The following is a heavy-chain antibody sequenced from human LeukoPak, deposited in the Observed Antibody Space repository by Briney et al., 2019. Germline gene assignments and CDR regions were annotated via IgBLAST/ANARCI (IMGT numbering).Heavy chain of an antibody. CDR2: IYPGDSDT. J-gene: IGHJ5*01. CDR1: GYSFTSYW. D-gene: IGHD3-16*01. V-gene: IGHV5-51*01. Sequence: GESLKISCKGSGYSFTSYWIGWVRQMPGKGLEWMGIIYPGDSDTRYSPSFQGQVTISADKSISTAYLQWSSLKASDTAMYYCARQGLYSSRLTLGAYWFGPLGQGNL. CDR3: ARQGLYSSRLTLGAYWFGP.